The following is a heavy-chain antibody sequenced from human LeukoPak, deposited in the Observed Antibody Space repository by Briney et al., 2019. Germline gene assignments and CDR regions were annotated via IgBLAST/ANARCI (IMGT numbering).Heavy chain of an antibody. D-gene: IGHD5-12*01. CDR2: ISSSSSYI. J-gene: IGHJ6*02. CDR1: GFTFSSYS. CDR3: ARALVGGYGLSGPDYYYGMDV. Sequence: PGGSLRLSCAASGFTFSSYSMNWVRQAPGKGLEWVSSISSSSSYIYYADSVKGRFTISRDNAKNSLYLQMNSLRAEDTAVYYCARALVGGYGLSGPDYYYGMDVWGQGTTVTVSS. V-gene: IGHV3-21*01.